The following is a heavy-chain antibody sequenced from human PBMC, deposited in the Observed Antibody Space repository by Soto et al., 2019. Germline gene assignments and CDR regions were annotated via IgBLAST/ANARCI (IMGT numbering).Heavy chain of an antibody. Sequence: PSETLSLTCTVSGGSISSYYWSWIRQPPGKGLEWIGSIYYSGSTYYNPSLKSRVTISVDTSKNQFSLKLSSVTAADTAVYYCARLLVRDGEARAYYFDYWGQGTLVTVSS. CDR2: IYYSGST. CDR3: ARLLVRDGEARAYYFDY. D-gene: IGHD3-10*01. V-gene: IGHV4-39*01. J-gene: IGHJ4*02. CDR1: GGSISSYY.